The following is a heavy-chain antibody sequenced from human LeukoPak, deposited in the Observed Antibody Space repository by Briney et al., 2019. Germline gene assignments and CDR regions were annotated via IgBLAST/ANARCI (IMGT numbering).Heavy chain of an antibody. Sequence: GGSLRLSCSASGFTFSSYGMHWVRQAPGKGLEWVAVISYDGSNKYYADSVKGRFTISRDNSKNSLYLQMNSLRAEDTAVYYCARSRARHYYDSSGYYQWGQGTLVTVSS. CDR1: GFTFSSYG. CDR2: ISYDGSNK. D-gene: IGHD3-22*01. V-gene: IGHV3-30*03. CDR3: ARSRARHYYDSSGYYQ. J-gene: IGHJ4*02.